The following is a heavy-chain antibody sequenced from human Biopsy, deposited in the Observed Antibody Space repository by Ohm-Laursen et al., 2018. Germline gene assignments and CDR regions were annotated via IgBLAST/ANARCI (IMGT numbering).Heavy chain of an antibody. V-gene: IGHV1-46*01. CDR3: ALASFDY. Sequence: ASVKVSCKASGYTFTDYFIHWVRQAPGQGLEWMGIINPGGNSTAYTQNFQGRVTMTWDTSTTTVYIELSSLRSEDTAVYYCALASFDYWGQGTLVTVPS. CDR2: INPGGNST. J-gene: IGHJ4*02. CDR1: GYTFTDYF.